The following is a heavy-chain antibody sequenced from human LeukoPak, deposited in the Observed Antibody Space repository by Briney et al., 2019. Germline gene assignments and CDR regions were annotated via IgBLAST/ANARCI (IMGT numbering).Heavy chain of an antibody. V-gene: IGHV1-8*01. CDR2: TNPINGNT. CDR1: GFTFTNYD. Sequence: ASVKVSCKATGFTFTNYDINWVRQATGQGLEWMGWTNPINGNTGYAQKFQGRVTMTRDTSISTAYMELRSLTPEDTAVYYCVRDGEGVAISVNYWFAPWGQGTLVTVSS. J-gene: IGHJ5*02. D-gene: IGHD3-10*01. CDR3: VRDGEGVAISVNYWFAP.